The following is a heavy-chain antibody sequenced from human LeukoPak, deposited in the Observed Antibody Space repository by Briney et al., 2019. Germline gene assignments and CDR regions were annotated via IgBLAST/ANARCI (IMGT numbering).Heavy chain of an antibody. Sequence: SETLSLTCAVYGGSFSGYDWSWIRQPPGKGLEWIGEINHSGSTNYNPSLKSRVTISVDTSKNQFSLKLSSVTAADTAVYYCASPIAAAGLDAFDIWGQGTMVTVSS. CDR3: ASPIAAAGLDAFDI. D-gene: IGHD6-13*01. CDR2: INHSGST. V-gene: IGHV4-34*01. CDR1: GGSFSGYD. J-gene: IGHJ3*02.